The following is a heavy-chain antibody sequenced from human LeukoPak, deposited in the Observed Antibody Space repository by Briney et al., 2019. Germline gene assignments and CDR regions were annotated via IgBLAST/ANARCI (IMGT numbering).Heavy chain of an antibody. CDR2: ITSSSRYI. V-gene: IGHV3-21*01. D-gene: IGHD3-9*01. J-gene: IGHJ5*02. CDR1: GFTFSTYT. Sequence: EPGGSLRLSCAASGFTFSTYTMNWVRQAPGKGLEWVSSITSSSRYIYYSDSVKARFTISRDNAKNSLYLQMNSLRAEDTAVYYCARGGTYYDILTGAGFDPWGQGTLVTVSS. CDR3: ARGGTYYDILTGAGFDP.